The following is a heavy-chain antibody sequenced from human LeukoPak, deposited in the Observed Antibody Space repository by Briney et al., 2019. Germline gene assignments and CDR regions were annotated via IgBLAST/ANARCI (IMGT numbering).Heavy chain of an antibody. J-gene: IGHJ4*02. V-gene: IGHV4-59*08. Sequence: SETLSLTCTVSGGSISTFYWTWIRQPPGKGLEWIGSISYSGSTNYSPSLEGRVTMSVDTSTTQFSLKLRAVTAADTAVYSCARQELSYGSGSHFDYWGQGILVTVSS. CDR2: ISYSGST. CDR3: ARQELSYGSGSHFDY. D-gene: IGHD3-16*02. CDR1: GGSISTFY.